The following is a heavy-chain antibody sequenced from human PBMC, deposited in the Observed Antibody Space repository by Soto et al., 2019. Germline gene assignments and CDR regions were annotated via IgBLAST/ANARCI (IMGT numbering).Heavy chain of an antibody. CDR2: ISSSSSYI. D-gene: IGHD4-17*01. CDR1: GFTFSSYS. V-gene: IGHV3-21*01. Sequence: GGSLRLSCAASGFTFSSYSMNWVRQAPGKGLEWVSSISSSSSYIYYADSVKGRFTISRDNAKNSLYLQMNSLRAEDTAVYYCARDLTTVTTCYFQHWGQGTLVTVSS. CDR3: ARDLTTVTTCYFQH. J-gene: IGHJ1*01.